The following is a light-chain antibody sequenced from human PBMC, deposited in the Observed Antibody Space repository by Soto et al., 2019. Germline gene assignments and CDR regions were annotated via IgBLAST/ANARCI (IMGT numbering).Light chain of an antibody. CDR1: QSVNNNY. CDR2: GAY. CDR3: KQFRNWPWT. J-gene: IGKJ1*01. V-gene: IGKV3D-20*02. Sequence: EKVMTQSPATLSVSPGEGATLSCRASQSVNNNYLAWYQQKPGQAPRLLIYGAYSRATGIQDRFSGSGSGTDFTLTIRGLEPEDFAVYYCKQFRNWPWTFGQGTKVDIK.